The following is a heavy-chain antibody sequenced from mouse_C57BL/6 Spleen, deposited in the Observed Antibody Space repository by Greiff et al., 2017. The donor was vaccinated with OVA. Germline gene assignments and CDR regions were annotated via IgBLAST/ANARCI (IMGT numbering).Heavy chain of an antibody. CDR1: GYSFTDYN. D-gene: IGHD1-1*01. V-gene: IGHV1-39*01. CDR2: INPNYGTT. Sequence: EVQLQQSGPELVKPGASVKISCKASGYSFTDYNMNWVKQSNGKSLEWIGVINPNYGTTSYNQKFKGKATLTVDQSSSTAYMQLNSLTSEDSAVDYCGRGYYGSSYAMDYWGQGTSVTVSS. CDR3: GRGYYGSSYAMDY. J-gene: IGHJ4*01.